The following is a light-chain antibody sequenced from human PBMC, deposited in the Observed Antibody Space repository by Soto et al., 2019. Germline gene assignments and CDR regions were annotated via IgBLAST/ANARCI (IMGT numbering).Light chain of an antibody. CDR1: RGHSTYA. CDR3: QTWGTGSVI. J-gene: IGLJ2*01. CDR2: VNSDGSH. Sequence: QPVLTQSPSASASLGASVKFTCTLSRGHSTYAIAWHQQQPEKGPRFVMRVNSDGSHSRGDGIPDRFSGSSSGAERYLSISSLQSEDEADYYCQTWGTGSVIFGAGTKLTVL. V-gene: IGLV4-69*01.